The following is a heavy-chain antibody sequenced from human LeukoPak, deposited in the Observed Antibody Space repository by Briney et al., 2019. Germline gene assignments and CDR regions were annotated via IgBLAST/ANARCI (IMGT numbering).Heavy chain of an antibody. J-gene: IGHJ4*02. D-gene: IGHD3-16*01. Sequence: ASVKVSCKASGYTFTSYYMHWVRQAPGQGLEWMGIINPSGGSTSYAQKFQGRLTMTRDMSTSTVYMDLSTLRSEDTAVYYCAISPGGIYYFDYWGQGTLVTVSS. V-gene: IGHV1-46*01. CDR3: AISPGGIYYFDY. CDR2: INPSGGST. CDR1: GYTFTSYY.